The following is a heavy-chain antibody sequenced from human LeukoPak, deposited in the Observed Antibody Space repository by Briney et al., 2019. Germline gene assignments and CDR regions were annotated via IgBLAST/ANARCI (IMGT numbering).Heavy chain of an antibody. V-gene: IGHV1-2*06. CDR3: ARDICGGDRYSRSTYMHL. CDR1: GYTFTGYY. J-gene: IGHJ6*04. D-gene: IGHD2-21*02. CDR2: INPNSGGA. Sequence: ASVKVSCKASGYTFTGYYMHWVRQAPGQGREWMGRINPNSGGANYAQKFQGRVTMTRATSISTAYMELSRLRSDDTAVYYCARDICGGDRYSRSTYMHLGAKGTTVPVSS.